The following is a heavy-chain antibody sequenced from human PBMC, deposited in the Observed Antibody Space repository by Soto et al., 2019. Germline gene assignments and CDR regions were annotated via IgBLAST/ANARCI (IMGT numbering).Heavy chain of an antibody. D-gene: IGHD3-10*01. V-gene: IGHV4-59*01. CDR2: IYYSGST. J-gene: IGHJ6*02. Sequence: SETLSLTCTVSGGSISSYYWSWIRQPPGKGLEWIGYIYYSGSTNYNPSLKSRVTISVDTSKNQFSLKLSSVTAADTAMYYCARRGYYYGSGSYQNYYYYGMDVWGQGTTVTVSS. CDR3: ARRGYYYGSGSYQNYYYYGMDV. CDR1: GGSISSYY.